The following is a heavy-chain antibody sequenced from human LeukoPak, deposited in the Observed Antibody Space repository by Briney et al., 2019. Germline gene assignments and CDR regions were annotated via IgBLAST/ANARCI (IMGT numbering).Heavy chain of an antibody. CDR3: AILLAAGYYFDY. V-gene: IGHV1-46*01. CDR2: INPSGGST. Sequence: GASVKVSCKASGYTFTGYYMHWVRQAPGQGLEWMGMINPSGGSTSYAQNFQGRVTMTRDTSTTTVYMELSSLRSEDTALYYCAILLAAGYYFDYWGQGTLVTVSS. D-gene: IGHD3-10*01. CDR1: GYTFTGYY. J-gene: IGHJ4*02.